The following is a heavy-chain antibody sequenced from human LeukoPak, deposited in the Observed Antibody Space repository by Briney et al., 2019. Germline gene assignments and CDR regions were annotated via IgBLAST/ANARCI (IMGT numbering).Heavy chain of an antibody. CDR1: GFTVSSNY. CDR3: ARTYYYDSSGYYPPGGMDV. Sequence: PGGSLRLSCAASGFTVSSNYMSWVRQAPGKGLEWVSVIYSGGGTYYADSVKGRFTISRDNSKNTLYLQMNSLRAEDTAVYYCARTYYYDSSGYYPPGGMDVWGQGTTVTVSS. D-gene: IGHD3-22*01. CDR2: IYSGGGT. V-gene: IGHV3-53*01. J-gene: IGHJ6*02.